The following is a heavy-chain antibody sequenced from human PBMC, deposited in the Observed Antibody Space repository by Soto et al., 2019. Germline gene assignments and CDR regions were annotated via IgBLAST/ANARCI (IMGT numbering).Heavy chain of an antibody. CDR1: GFPFTTYG. Sequence: QVQLVESGGGVVQPGRSLRLSCAASGFPFTTYGMHWVREGPGKGLEWVAVISYDGSNTYYADSVKGRFTISRDNSKNTRYLQMNSLSPEDTALYYWVGGQYYFDSRGQGTLVTVSS. D-gene: IGHD3-10*01. J-gene: IGHJ4*02. CDR2: ISYDGSNT. V-gene: IGHV3-30*03. CDR3: VGGQYYFDS.